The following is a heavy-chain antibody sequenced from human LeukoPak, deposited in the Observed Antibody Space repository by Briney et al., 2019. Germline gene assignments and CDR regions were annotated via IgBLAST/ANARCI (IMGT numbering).Heavy chain of an antibody. Sequence: PGGSLRLSCAVSGFTLSSYAMSWVRQAPGKGLEWVSGISASGNSTYFADSVKGRFALSRDISKNTLYLQMNSLRVDDTAVYYCAQYTSGWYSVYDFWGRRTLVTVSS. D-gene: IGHD6-19*01. CDR2: ISASGNST. J-gene: IGHJ4*02. CDR3: AQYTSGWYSVYDF. V-gene: IGHV3-23*01. CDR1: GFTLSSYA.